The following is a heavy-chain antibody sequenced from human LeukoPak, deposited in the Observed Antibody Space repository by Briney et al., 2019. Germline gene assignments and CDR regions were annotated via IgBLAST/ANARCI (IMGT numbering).Heavy chain of an antibody. V-gene: IGHV3-21*01. CDR1: GFTFSSYS. CDR3: ARVLGYSYGTLIYYGMDV. D-gene: IGHD5-18*01. CDR2: ISSSSSYI. J-gene: IGHJ6*02. Sequence: PGGSLRLSCAASGFTFSSYSMNWVRQAPGKGLEWVSSISSSSSYIYYADSVKGRFTISRDNAKNSLYLQMNSLRAEDTAVYYCARVLGYSYGTLIYYGMDVWGQWTTVTVSS.